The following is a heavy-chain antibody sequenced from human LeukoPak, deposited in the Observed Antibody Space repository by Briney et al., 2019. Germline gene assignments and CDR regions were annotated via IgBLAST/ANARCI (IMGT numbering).Heavy chain of an antibody. Sequence: GGSLRLSCAASGLTFSSYSMNWVRQAPGKGLEWVSSISSSSSYIYYADSVKGRFTISRDNAKNSLYLQMNSLRAEDTAVYYCARGTTGLTTPLGIVVVPAAIYWFDPWGQGTLVTVSS. J-gene: IGHJ5*02. CDR2: ISSSSSYI. CDR3: ARGTTGLTTPLGIVVVPAAIYWFDP. D-gene: IGHD2-2*02. CDR1: GLTFSSYS. V-gene: IGHV3-21*01.